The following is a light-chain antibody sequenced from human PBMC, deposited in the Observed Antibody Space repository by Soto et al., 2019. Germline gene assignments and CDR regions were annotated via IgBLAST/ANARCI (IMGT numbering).Light chain of an antibody. CDR3: QQYGSSRT. Sequence: EILITQSPATLSVSPGERATLSCRASQSVSSNLAWYQQKPGQAPRLLIYDASNSATGIPARFSGSGSGTDFTLTISRLEPEDFAVYYCQQYGSSRTFGQGDQGGYQ. J-gene: IGKJ1*01. CDR2: DAS. V-gene: IGKV3-20*01. CDR1: QSVSSN.